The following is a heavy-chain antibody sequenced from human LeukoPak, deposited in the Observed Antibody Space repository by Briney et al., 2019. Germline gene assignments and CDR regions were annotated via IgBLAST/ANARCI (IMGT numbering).Heavy chain of an antibody. V-gene: IGHV3-23*01. CDR2: ISNDGGGT. J-gene: IGHJ5*02. Sequence: WVPEASRKKLEWVSAISNDGGGTQYAEFVKGRFTISRDNSKNTLFLQMNSLRAEDTALYYCAKGSSGYFADLWGQGTLVTVSS. CDR3: AKGSSGYFADL. D-gene: IGHD3-22*01.